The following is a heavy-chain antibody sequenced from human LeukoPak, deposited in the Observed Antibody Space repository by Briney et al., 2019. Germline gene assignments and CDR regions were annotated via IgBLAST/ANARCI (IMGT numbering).Heavy chain of an antibody. CDR1: GYTFTGYY. Sequence: ASVTVSCKASGYTFTGYYMHWVRQAPGQGLEWMGWINPNSGGTNYAQKFQGRVTMTRDTSISTAYMELSRLRSDDTAVYYCARELQWEPQAFDYWGQGTLVTVSS. D-gene: IGHD1-26*01. CDR2: INPNSGGT. J-gene: IGHJ4*02. CDR3: ARELQWEPQAFDY. V-gene: IGHV1-2*02.